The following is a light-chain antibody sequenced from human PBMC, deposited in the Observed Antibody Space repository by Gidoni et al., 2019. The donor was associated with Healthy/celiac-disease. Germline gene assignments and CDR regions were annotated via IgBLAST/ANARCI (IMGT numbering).Light chain of an antibody. V-gene: IGKV3-20*01. CDR3: QKYGSSPLFT. J-gene: IGKJ3*01. CDR2: GAS. Sequence: ETVLTQSPGTLSLSPGERATLSCRASRSVSSRYLAWYQQKPGQAPRLLIYGASSRATGIPDRLSGSGSGTDFTLTISRLEPEDVAVYYCQKYGSSPLFTFGPGTKVDIK. CDR1: RSVSSRY.